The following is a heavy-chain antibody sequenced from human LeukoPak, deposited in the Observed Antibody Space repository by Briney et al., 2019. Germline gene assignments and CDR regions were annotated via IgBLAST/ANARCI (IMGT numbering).Heavy chain of an antibody. CDR1: GGTFSSYA. J-gene: IGHJ5*02. V-gene: IGHV1-69*06. D-gene: IGHD3-22*01. Sequence: GGSLRLSCAASGGTFSSYAINWVRQAPGQGLEWMGGIIPIFGTANYALKFQARVTITADKSTSTAYMELSSLRPEDTAVYYCARGRDYYDTSGYYYGSWGQGTLVTVSS. CDR2: IIPIFGTA. CDR3: ARGRDYYDTSGYYYGS.